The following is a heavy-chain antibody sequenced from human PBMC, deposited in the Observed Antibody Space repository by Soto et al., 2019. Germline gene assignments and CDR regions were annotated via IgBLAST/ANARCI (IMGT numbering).Heavy chain of an antibody. J-gene: IGHJ3*02. CDR1: GFTFSSYS. CDR2: ISSSSSYI. CDR3: ARGLDDAFDI. D-gene: IGHD6-19*01. V-gene: IGHV3-21*01. Sequence: EVQLVESGGGLVKPGGSLRLSCAASGFTFSSYSMNWVRQAQGKGLEWVSSISSSSSYIYYADSVKGRFTISRDNANNSLYLYMNSMIAEDTAVYYCARGLDDAFDIWGQGTMVTVSS.